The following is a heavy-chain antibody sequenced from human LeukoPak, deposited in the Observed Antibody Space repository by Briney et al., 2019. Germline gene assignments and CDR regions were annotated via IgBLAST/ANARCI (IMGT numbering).Heavy chain of an antibody. J-gene: IGHJ4*02. V-gene: IGHV1-46*01. Sequence: ASVTVSCTASGYTFTVYYMHWVRQAPGQGLEWMGIITPSGGSTTYAQNFQGRLTMTRDTSTSTVYMEMSSLTSEDTAVYYCARVVGGYNYAPNIDYWGQGTLVTVSS. CDR1: GYTFTVYY. CDR3: ARVVGGYNYAPNIDY. D-gene: IGHD5-18*01. CDR2: ITPSGGST.